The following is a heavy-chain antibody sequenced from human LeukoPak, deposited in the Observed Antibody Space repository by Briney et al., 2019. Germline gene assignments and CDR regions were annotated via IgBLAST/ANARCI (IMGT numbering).Heavy chain of an antibody. CDR1: GGSISSNRHY. CDR3: ARLSNTGSFDFDY. D-gene: IGHD1-26*01. J-gene: IGHJ4*02. Sequence: SETLSLTCTVSGGSISSNRHYWGWIRQPPGKGLEWIGNIYYRGSIAYNPSLSSRVTMSIDTSKNQFSLRLSSVTAADTTVFYCARLSNTGSFDFDYWGQGTLVTVSS. CDR2: IYYRGSI. V-gene: IGHV4-39*01.